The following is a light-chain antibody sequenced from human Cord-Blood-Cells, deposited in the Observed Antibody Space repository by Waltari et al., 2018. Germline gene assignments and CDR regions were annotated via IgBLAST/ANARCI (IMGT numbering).Light chain of an antibody. CDR2: GAS. CDR3: QQYGSSPLT. V-gene: IGKV3-20*01. CDR1: QSVSSSY. J-gene: IGKJ4*01. Sequence: EIVLTQSPGTLSLSPGERATLSCRASQSVSSSYLAWYQQKPGQPPRLLSYGASSRATGIPDRFSGSGSGTDFTLTISRLEPEDFAVYYCQQYGSSPLTFGGGTKVEIK.